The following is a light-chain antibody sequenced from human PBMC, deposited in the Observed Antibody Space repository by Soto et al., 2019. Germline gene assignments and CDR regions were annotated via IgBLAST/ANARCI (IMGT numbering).Light chain of an antibody. J-gene: IGKJ3*01. CDR1: QSVDNKY. V-gene: IGKV3-20*01. CDR3: QEYGNPL. CDR2: GAS. Sequence: VLTQSPGTLSLSPGERATLSCRASQSVDNKYLAWYQQKRGQAPRLLIYGASTRAAGIPDRFSGSGSGTDFTLAISSLEHEDFAVYYCQEYGNPLFGPGTKVDIK.